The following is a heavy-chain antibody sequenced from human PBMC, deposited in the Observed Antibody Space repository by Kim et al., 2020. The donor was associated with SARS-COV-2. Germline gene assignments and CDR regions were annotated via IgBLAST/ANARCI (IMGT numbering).Heavy chain of an antibody. CDR3: ARDDEDIWFGETSFDY. D-gene: IGHD3-10*01. V-gene: IGHV3-33*01. J-gene: IGHJ4*02. Sequence: GGSLRLSCAASGFTFSSYGMHWVRQAPGKGLEWVAVIWYDGSNKYYADSVKGRFNISRDNSKNTLYLQMNSLRAEDTAVYYCARDDEDIWFGETSFDYWGQGTLVTVSS. CDR1: GFTFSSYG. CDR2: IWYDGSNK.